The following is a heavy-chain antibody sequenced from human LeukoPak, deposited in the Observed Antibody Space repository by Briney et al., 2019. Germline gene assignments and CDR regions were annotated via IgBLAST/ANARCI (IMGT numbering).Heavy chain of an antibody. D-gene: IGHD6-19*01. V-gene: IGHV3-48*03. CDR2: ISSGSTI. CDR3: ARESMAVAGAPFDY. Sequence: GGSLRLSCAASGLTFSSYEMTWVRQAPGKGLEWVSYISSGSTIYDADSVKGRFTISRDNAKNSLYLQMNSLRAEDTAVYYCARESMAVAGAPFDYWGQGTLVTVSS. CDR1: GLTFSSYE. J-gene: IGHJ4*02.